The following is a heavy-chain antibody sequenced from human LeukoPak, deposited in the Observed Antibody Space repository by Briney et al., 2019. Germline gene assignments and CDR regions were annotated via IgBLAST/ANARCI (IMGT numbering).Heavy chain of an antibody. J-gene: IGHJ5*02. D-gene: IGHD2-2*01. CDR2: MNPNSGNT. CDR1: GYTFTSYD. Sequence: ASVKVSCKASGYTFTSYDINWVRQATGQGLEWMGWMNPNSGNTGYAQKFQGRVTMTRNTSISTAYMELSSLRSEDTAVYYCARKGVVPAVRYWFDPWGQGTLVTVSS. V-gene: IGHV1-8*01. CDR3: ARKGVVPAVRYWFDP.